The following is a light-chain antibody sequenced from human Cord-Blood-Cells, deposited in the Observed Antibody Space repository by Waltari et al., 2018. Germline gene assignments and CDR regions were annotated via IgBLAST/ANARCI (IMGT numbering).Light chain of an antibody. CDR2: AAS. J-gene: IGKJ2*01. CDR3: QQANSFTNT. V-gene: IGKV1-12*01. CDR1: LGISSW. Sequence: DIQMTQSPSSVAASVGDRVTTTCRARLGISSWLAWYQQKPGKGPKLLIYAASSLQSGGPSRFSGSGSETDFTLTISSLQTEEFATYYCQQANSFTNTVGQGTQLEIK.